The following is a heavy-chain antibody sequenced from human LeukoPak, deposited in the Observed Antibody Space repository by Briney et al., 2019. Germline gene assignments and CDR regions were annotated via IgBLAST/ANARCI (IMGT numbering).Heavy chain of an antibody. Sequence: GGSLRLSCAASGFTFSSYSMNWVRQAPGKGLEWVSSISSSSSYIYYADSVKGRFTISRDNAKNSLYLQMNSLRAEDTALYYCAREPIAGTAMASDWGQGTLVTVSS. CDR3: AREPIAGTAMASD. CDR2: ISSSSSYI. D-gene: IGHD5-18*01. CDR1: GFTFSSYS. V-gene: IGHV3-21*04. J-gene: IGHJ4*02.